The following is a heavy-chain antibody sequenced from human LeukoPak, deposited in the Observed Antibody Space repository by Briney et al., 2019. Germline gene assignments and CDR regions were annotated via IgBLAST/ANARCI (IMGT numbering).Heavy chain of an antibody. D-gene: IGHD3-10*01. CDR2: IFYTGNT. Sequence: SETLSLTCTVSGASISSSSPYHWGWIRQPPGKGLEWTGSIFYTGNTHYAPSLKSRLTVSVDTSKNQFSLKLSSVTAADTAVYYCVRLTYYYGSGTYPWFDPWGQGIRVTVSS. CDR3: VRLTYYYGSGTYPWFDP. V-gene: IGHV4-39*01. J-gene: IGHJ5*02. CDR1: GASISSSSPYH.